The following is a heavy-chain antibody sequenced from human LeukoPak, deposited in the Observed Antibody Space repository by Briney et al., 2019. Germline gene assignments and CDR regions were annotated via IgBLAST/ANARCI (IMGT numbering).Heavy chain of an antibody. Sequence: SETLSLTCAVYGGSFSGYYWSWIRQPPGKGLEWIGEINHSGSTNYNPSLKSRVTISVDTSKNQFSLKLSSMTAADTAVYYCARVRGSGSYYYYYGMDVWGQGTTVTVSS. D-gene: IGHD1-26*01. CDR2: INHSGST. V-gene: IGHV4-34*01. CDR3: ARVRGSGSYYYYYGMDV. CDR1: GGSFSGYY. J-gene: IGHJ6*02.